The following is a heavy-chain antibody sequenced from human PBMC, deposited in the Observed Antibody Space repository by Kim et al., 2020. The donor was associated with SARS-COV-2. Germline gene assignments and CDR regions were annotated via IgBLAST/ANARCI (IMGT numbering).Heavy chain of an antibody. CDR2: IYSGAAT. CDR1: GGPLSGSGSS. V-gene: IGHV4-39*03. D-gene: IGHD1-1*01. J-gene: IGHJ6*03. Sequence: SETLSLTCTVSGGPLSGSGSSWGLPWTRQPPGKGLEWIGNIYSGAATYYSPSLKSRVTMSADTSESPFSLRLSSVAAAVTAVCCCLIISSSNFHMDVWG. CDR3: LIISSSNFHMDV.